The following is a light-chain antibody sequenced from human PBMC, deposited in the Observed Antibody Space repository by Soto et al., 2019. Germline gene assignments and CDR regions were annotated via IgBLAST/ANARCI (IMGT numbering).Light chain of an antibody. CDR1: QSVSSSY. CDR3: HQYGSLYT. J-gene: IGKJ2*01. Sequence: EIGLTQSPGTLSLSPGVRATLSCRASQSVSSSYLAWYQKKPGQAPRLLIYGASSRATGIPDRFSGSGSETDFTLTISRLEPEDFAVYYCHQYGSLYTFGQGTKLEIK. V-gene: IGKV3-20*01. CDR2: GAS.